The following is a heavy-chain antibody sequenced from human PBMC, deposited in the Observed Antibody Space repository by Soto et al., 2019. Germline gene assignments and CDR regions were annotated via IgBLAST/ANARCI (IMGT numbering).Heavy chain of an antibody. J-gene: IGHJ4*02. V-gene: IGHV1-3*01. CDR1: GYTFTSYA. CDR3: ARPLSLCYFDY. Sequence: QVQLVQSGAEVKKPGASVKVSCKASGYTFTSYAMHWVRQAPGQRLEWMGWINAGNGNTKYSQKFHGRVTIARETSARTAYMELSSLRADDAALYYCARPLSLCYFDYWGQGTLVTVSS. CDR2: INAGNGNT.